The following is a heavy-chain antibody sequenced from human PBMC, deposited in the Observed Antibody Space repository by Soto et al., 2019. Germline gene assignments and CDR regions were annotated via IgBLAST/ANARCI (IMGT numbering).Heavy chain of an antibody. J-gene: IGHJ4*02. CDR2: ISGSAYTT. Sequence: GGSLRLSCAASGFNFGTYAMGWVRQAPGKGLKWVSAISGSAYTTYYADSVKGRFTISRDNSKNTLFLQMNTLRVEDTAVYYCAKLDYDTMASSYFDSWGQGTLVTVSS. D-gene: IGHD3-22*01. CDR1: GFNFGTYA. CDR3: AKLDYDTMASSYFDS. V-gene: IGHV3-23*01.